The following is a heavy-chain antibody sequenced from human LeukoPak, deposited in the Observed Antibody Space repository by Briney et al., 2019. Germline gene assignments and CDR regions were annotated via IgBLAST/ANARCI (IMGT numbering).Heavy chain of an antibody. Sequence: GGSLRLSCAASGFSFSTYSMIWVRQAPGKGLEWVSSVSGTSEYIYYADSVRGRFTISRDNAKNTVYLQMNSLRAEDTAVYYCARWYSSDWYSDYWGQGTLSPSPQ. CDR3: ARWYSSDWYSDY. J-gene: IGHJ4*02. D-gene: IGHD6-19*01. CDR1: GFSFSTYS. CDR2: VSGTSEYI. V-gene: IGHV3-21*06.